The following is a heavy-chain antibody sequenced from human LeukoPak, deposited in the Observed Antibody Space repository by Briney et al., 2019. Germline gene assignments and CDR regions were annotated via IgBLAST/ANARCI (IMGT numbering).Heavy chain of an antibody. Sequence: SGPALVKPTQTLTLTCTFSGFSLSTSGMCVSWIRQPPGKALEWLALIDWDDDKYYSTSLRTRLTISKDTSKNRVVLTMTNMDPEDTATYYCARMVRGLVYYYGMDVWGQGTTVTLSS. D-gene: IGHD3-10*01. CDR3: ARMVRGLVYYYGMDV. J-gene: IGHJ6*02. CDR1: GFSLSTSGMC. V-gene: IGHV2-70*01. CDR2: IDWDDDK.